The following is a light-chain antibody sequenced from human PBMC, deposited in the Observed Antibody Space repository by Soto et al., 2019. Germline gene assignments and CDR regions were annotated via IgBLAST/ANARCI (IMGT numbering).Light chain of an antibody. CDR1: SRDVGGYNY. Sequence: QSALTQPASVSGSPGQSITISCTGTSRDVGGYNYVSWYQQHPGKAPKLMIYDVSNRPSGVSNRFSGSKSGNTASLTISGLQAEYEADYYCSSYTSSSTLVFGGGTQLTVL. CDR3: SSYTSSSTLV. J-gene: IGLJ2*01. CDR2: DVS. V-gene: IGLV2-14*01.